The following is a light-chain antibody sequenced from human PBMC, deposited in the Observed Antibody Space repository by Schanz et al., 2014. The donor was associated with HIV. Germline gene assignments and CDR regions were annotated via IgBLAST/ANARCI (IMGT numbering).Light chain of an antibody. CDR3: PAFDDWLTNVV. Sequence: QSVLTQPPSVSGAPGQRVTISCTGSRSNIGAGYDVHWYRQLPGAAPKLLIYANTNRPSGVPDRFSVSRSGTSVSLAITXXXAEDEADYYFPAFDDWLTNVVFGGGTKLPVL. CDR2: ANT. V-gene: IGLV1-40*01. J-gene: IGLJ2*01. CDR1: RSNIGAGYD.